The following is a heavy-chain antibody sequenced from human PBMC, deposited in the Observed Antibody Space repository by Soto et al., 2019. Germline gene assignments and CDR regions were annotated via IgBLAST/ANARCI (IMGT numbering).Heavy chain of an antibody. CDR3: AHRVLRRVCGWVTTTATYFDL. D-gene: IGHD3-3*01. V-gene: IGHV2-5*02. J-gene: IGHJ4*02. CDR2: IYWDDDK. Sequence: QITLNESGPTVVRPTETLTLTCRFSGFSLTTSGVGVGWIRQSPGKAPEWLALIYWDDDKRYSASLKSRLTPTKYTIMNQVVLQVSDFDPTDTAIYSCAHRVLRRVCGWVTTTATYFDLWGQGTPVAVSS. CDR1: GFSLTTSGVG.